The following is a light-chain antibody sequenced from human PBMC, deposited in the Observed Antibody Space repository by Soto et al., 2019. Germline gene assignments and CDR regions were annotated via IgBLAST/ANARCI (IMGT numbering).Light chain of an antibody. J-gene: IGLJ2*01. CDR1: SSDVGGYNY. Sequence: HSVLTQPASVSGSPGQSITISCTGTSSDVGGYNYVSWYQQHPGKAPKLMIYDVSTRPSGVSNRFSGSKSGNTASLTISGLQAEDEADYYCSSFTSSSTRVFGGGTKLTVL. CDR2: DVS. V-gene: IGLV2-14*01. CDR3: SSFTSSSTRV.